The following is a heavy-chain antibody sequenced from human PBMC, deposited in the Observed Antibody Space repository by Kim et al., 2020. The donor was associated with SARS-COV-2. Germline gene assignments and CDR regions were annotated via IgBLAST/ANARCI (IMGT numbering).Heavy chain of an antibody. J-gene: IGHJ6*02. D-gene: IGHD2-8*01. CDR1: GFTFDAYY. CDR2: INPQTGGT. Sequence: ASVKVSCKASGFTFDAYYMHWVRQAPGQGLEWMGRINPQTGGTTSSPKFQGRVTMTRDTSISTAYMELSRLGSDDTAVYYCARGFPLVPPVVTYYYGMDVWGQGTTVTVSS. CDR3: ARGFPLVPPVVTYYYGMDV. V-gene: IGHV1-2*06.